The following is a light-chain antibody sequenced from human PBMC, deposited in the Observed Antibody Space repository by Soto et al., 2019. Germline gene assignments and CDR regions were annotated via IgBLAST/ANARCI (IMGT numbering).Light chain of an antibody. CDR2: DAS. CDR3: LQHKSYPWT. V-gene: IGKV1-17*01. CDR1: LDIRNE. Sequence: PVTQSPSSLSASVGDRVTITCRASLDIRNELDWYQQKPGKAPKRLIYDASTLQDWVPSRFSGDGSGTEFTLTISSLQPEDFATYFCLQHKSYPWTFGQGTKV. J-gene: IGKJ1*01.